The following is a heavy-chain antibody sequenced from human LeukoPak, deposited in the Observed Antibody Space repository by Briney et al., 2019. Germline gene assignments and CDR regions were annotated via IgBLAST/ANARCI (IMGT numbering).Heavy chain of an antibody. V-gene: IGHV3-64*01. CDR1: GFTFSSYA. CDR3: ARAFGELWDAFDI. D-gene: IGHD3-10*01. J-gene: IGHJ3*02. CDR2: ISSNGGST. Sequence: GGSLRLSCAASGFTFSSYAVHWVRQAPGKGLEYVSAISSNGGSTYYANSVKGRFTISRDNSKNTLYLQMGSLRAEDMAVYYCARAFGELWDAFDIWGQGTMVTVSS.